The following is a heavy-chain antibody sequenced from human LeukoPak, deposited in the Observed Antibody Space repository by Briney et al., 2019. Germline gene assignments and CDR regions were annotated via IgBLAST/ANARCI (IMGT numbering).Heavy chain of an antibody. Sequence: PGGSLRLSCAASGFTFSSYGMHWARQAPGKGLEWVSVIYSGGTTYSADSVKGRFTMSRDNSKNTLYLQMNSLRAEDTAVYYCARERSSTSNYYYYYYYMDVWGKGTTVTVSS. J-gene: IGHJ6*03. V-gene: IGHV3-66*02. CDR1: GFTFSSYG. CDR3: ARERSSTSNYYYYYYYMDV. D-gene: IGHD2-2*01. CDR2: IYSGGTT.